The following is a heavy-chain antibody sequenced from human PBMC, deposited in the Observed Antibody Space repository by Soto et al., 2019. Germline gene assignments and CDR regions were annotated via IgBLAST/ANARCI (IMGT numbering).Heavy chain of an antibody. D-gene: IGHD6-6*01. CDR3: ARGIATPPVFAFNI. V-gene: IGHV2-5*01. J-gene: IGHJ3*02. Sequence: SGPTLVNPTQTLTLTCSFSGFSLSTSGVGVGWIRQSPGKALEWLALIYWSGDEHYRPSLKSRLSITKDTSKNHVVLIMTDMDSADTATYSCARGIATPPVFAFNIMGQGKMVTV. CDR2: IYWSGDE. CDR1: GFSLSTSGVG.